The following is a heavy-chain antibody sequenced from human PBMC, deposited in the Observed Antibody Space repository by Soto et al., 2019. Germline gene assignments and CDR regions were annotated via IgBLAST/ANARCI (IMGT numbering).Heavy chain of an antibody. CDR2: ISSGGEYI. CDR3: TTDGAAVAAMGL. Sequence: EVQLVESGGGLVKPGGSLRLSCTASGLIFSNYGMNWVRQAAGKRPEWVSSISSGGEYIDYADSVKGRLTISRDNANNSLYPQLTGLGVGATGVHDCTTDGAAVAAMGLWAHGTTVTAPS. J-gene: IGHJ6*02. CDR1: GLIFSNYG. D-gene: IGHD6-13*01. V-gene: IGHV3-21*06.